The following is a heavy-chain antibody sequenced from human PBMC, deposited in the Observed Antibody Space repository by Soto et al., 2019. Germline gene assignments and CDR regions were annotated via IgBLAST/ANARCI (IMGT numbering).Heavy chain of an antibody. CDR3: ARGIEVVYAIRYYYYGMDV. CDR1: GGTFSSYA. D-gene: IGHD2-8*02. V-gene: IGHV1-69*01. CDR2: IIPIFGTA. J-gene: IGHJ6*02. Sequence: QVQLVQSGAEVKKPGSSVKVSCKASGGTFSSYAISWVRQAPGQGLEWMGGIIPIFGTANYAQKFQGRVTITADESTSTPYMELSSLRSEDTSEYSCARGIEVVYAIRYYYYGMDVWGQGTTVTVSS.